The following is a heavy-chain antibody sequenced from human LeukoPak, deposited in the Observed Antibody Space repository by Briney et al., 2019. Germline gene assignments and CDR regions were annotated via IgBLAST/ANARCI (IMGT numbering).Heavy chain of an antibody. J-gene: IGHJ6*02. D-gene: IGHD3-9*01. CDR1: GGTFSSYA. Sequence: SVKVSCKASGGTFSSYAISWVRQAPGQGLEWMGRIIPILGIANYAQKFQGRVTITADKSTSTAYMELSSLRSEDTAVYYCARVTPAPPILDAWGQGTTVTVSS. CDR2: IIPILGIA. V-gene: IGHV1-69*04. CDR3: ARVTPAPPILDA.